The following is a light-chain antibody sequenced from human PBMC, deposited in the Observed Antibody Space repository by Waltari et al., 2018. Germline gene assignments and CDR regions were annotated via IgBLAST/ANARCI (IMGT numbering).Light chain of an antibody. CDR3: KQSLQSVWT. CDR2: LGS. J-gene: IGKJ1*01. CDR1: QSLLHSDGNNY. V-gene: IGKV2-28*01. Sequence: LVVTQSPLSLPSTPGGPASISCRSSQSLLHSDGNNYLAWYLQKPGQSPQLLIYLGSNLQPGVPDRFSGSGSGTDFTLKISRVEAEDFGVYYCKQSLQSVWTFGQGTKVEIK.